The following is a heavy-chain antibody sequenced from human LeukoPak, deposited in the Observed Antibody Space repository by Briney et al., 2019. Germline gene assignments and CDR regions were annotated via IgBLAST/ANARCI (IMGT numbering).Heavy chain of an antibody. CDR3: ARDTEMLYYDANGYHA. V-gene: IGHV3-7*01. CDR1: GFTFRRFW. CDR2: IKQDGSEQ. Sequence: GGSLRLSCAASGFTFRRFWMSWVRQAPGKGLEWVANIKQDGSEQYYVDSVKGRFTISRDNAKNSLYLQMNSLRAEDTAVYYCARDTEMLYYDANGYHAWGQGTMVTVPS. J-gene: IGHJ3*01. D-gene: IGHD3-22*01.